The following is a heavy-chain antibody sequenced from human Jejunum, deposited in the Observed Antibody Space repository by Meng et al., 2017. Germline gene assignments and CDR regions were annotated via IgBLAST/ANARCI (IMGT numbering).Heavy chain of an antibody. CDR3: ARSEHYGDHGFDY. CDR1: GYTFTGYY. Sequence: ASVKVSCKTSGYTFTGYYIHWVRQAPGQGLEWMGWINTNSGYTNYAQKFQGRVTMTRDTSISTVYMELTRLRSEDTALYYCARSEHYGDHGFDYWGQGPMVTVSS. CDR2: INTNSGYT. V-gene: IGHV1-2*02. J-gene: IGHJ4*01. D-gene: IGHD4-17*01.